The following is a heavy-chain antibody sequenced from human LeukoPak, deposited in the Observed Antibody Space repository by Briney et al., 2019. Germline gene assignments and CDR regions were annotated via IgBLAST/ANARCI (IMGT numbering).Heavy chain of an antibody. V-gene: IGHV3-23*01. CDR3: AKLRYSSSWSLDYFDY. J-gene: IGHJ4*02. CDR2: ISGSGGST. CDR1: GFTFSSYA. Sequence: GGSLRLSCAASGFTFSSYAMSWVRQAPGKGLEWVSAISGSGGSTYYADSVKGRFTISRDNSKNTPYLQMNSLRAEDTAVYYCAKLRYSSSWSLDYFDYWGQGTLVTVSS. D-gene: IGHD6-13*01.